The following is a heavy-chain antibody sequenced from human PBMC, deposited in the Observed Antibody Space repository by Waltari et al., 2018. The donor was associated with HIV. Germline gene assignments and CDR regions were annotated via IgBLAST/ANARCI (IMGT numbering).Heavy chain of an antibody. V-gene: IGHV3-23*01. Sequence: EVQLLESGGGLVQPGGSLRLSCAASGFTFSSYAMSWVRQAPGKGLEWVSAISGSGGSTYYADAVKCRFTISRDNAKNTLYLQMNSLRAEDTAVYYCAKGIELELPSHAFDIWGQGTMVTVSS. CDR2: ISGSGGST. D-gene: IGHD1-7*01. J-gene: IGHJ3*02. CDR1: GFTFSSYA. CDR3: AKGIELELPSHAFDI.